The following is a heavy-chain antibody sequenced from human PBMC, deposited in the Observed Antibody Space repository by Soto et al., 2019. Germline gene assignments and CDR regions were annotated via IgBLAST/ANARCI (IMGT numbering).Heavy chain of an antibody. Sequence: SETLSLTCTVSGGSISNDRWSWVRQPAGKGLEWIGRIFASGRTNYNPSLQRRVTMSVDTSKNQFSLTMTSLAAGATAVDYCTRGKFETNAPFYWGQGVQVTVSS. V-gene: IGHV4-4*07. D-gene: IGHD2-8*01. J-gene: IGHJ4*02. CDR3: TRGKFETNAPFY. CDR1: GGSISNDR. CDR2: IFASGRT.